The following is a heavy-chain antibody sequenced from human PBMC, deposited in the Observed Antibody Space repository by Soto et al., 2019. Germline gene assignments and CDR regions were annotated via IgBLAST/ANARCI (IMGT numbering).Heavy chain of an antibody. CDR2: INPSGGST. D-gene: IGHD5-12*01. J-gene: IGHJ6*03. CDR3: ARATPRVCGSWLSYMDV. V-gene: IGHV1-46*03. Sequence: QVQLVQSGAEVKKPGASVKVSCKASGYTFTSYYMHWVRQAPGQGLEWMGIINPSGGSTSYAQKFQGRVTMTRDTATGTVYMELSSMRSEDTAVYYCARATPRVCGSWLSYMDVWGKGTTVTVSS. CDR1: GYTFTSYY.